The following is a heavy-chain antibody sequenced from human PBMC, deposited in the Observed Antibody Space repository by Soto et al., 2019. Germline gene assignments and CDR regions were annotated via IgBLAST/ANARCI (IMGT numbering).Heavy chain of an antibody. CDR2: TYYRSKWYN. CDR3: ARDRELAVAVPYFDY. D-gene: IGHD6-19*01. CDR1: GDSVSSNSAA. J-gene: IGHJ4*02. V-gene: IGHV6-1*01. Sequence: SRSLSLTCAISGDSVSSNSAAWNWIRQSPSRGLEWLGRTYYRSKWYNDYAVSVKSRITINPDTSKNQFSLQLNSVTPEDTAVYXCARDRELAVAVPYFDYWGQGTLVTVSS.